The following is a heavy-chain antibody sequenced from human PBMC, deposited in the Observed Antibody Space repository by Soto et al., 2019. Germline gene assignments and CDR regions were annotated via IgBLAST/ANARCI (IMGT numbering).Heavy chain of an antibody. D-gene: IGHD6-6*01. CDR3: ARARIAARRVYYYGMDV. J-gene: IGHJ6*02. CDR2: INPNSGGT. V-gene: IGHV1-2*02. CDR1: GYTFTGYY. Sequence: AASVKVSCKASGYTFTGYYMHWVRQAPGQGLEWMGWINPNSGGTNYAQKFQGRVTMTRDTSISTAYMELSRLRSDDTAVYYCARARIAARRVYYYGMDVWGQGTTVTVSS.